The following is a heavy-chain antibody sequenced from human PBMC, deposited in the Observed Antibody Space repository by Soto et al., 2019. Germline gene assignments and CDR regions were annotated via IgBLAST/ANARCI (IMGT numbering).Heavy chain of an antibody. CDR1: GGFISSSSNY. CDR2: IYYSGSI. Sequence: PPEPLSLTSTVSGGFISSSSNYWGFIRLPPAKGLEWIGSIYYSGSIYYNRSLKSRVTISVDTSKNHVSLNLSSGPAADTAVYYLAGAVGYCSSTSCYYYYGLDVWGQGTTVT. CDR3: AGAVGYCSSTSCYYYYGLDV. D-gene: IGHD2-2*01. J-gene: IGHJ6*01. V-gene: IGHV4-39*01.